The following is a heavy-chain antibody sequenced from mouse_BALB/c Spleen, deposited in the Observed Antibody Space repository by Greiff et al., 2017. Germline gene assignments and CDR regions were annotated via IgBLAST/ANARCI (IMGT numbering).Heavy chain of an antibody. CDR1: GYAFTNYL. CDR2: INPGSGGT. J-gene: IGHJ2*01. CDR3: ARRDTTDDY. D-gene: IGHD1-1*01. Sequence: VQLVESGAELVRPGTSVKVSCKASGYAFTNYLIEWVKQRPGQGLEWIGVINPGSGGTNYNEKFKGKATLTADKSSSTAYMQLSSLTSDDSAVYFCARRDTTDDYWGQGTTLTVSS. V-gene: IGHV1-54*01.